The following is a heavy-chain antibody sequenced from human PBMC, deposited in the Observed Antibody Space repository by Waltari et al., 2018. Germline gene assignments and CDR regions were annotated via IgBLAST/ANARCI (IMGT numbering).Heavy chain of an antibody. J-gene: IGHJ4*02. CDR2: IYHSGST. Sequence: QVQLQESGPGLVKPSETLSLTCTVSGGSISSYYWSWIRQPPGKGLEWIGYIYHSGSTSYNPSLKSRVTISVDTSKNQFSLKLSSVTAADTAVYYCARGGWHYFDYWGQGTLVTVSS. D-gene: IGHD3-22*01. CDR1: GGSISSYY. V-gene: IGHV4-59*01. CDR3: ARGGWHYFDY.